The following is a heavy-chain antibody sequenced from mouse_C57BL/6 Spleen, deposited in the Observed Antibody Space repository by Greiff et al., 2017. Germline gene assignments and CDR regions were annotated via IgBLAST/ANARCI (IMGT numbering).Heavy chain of an antibody. V-gene: IGHV5-17*01. CDR3: ARRYGSTPYYFDY. Sequence: EVHLVASGGGLVKPGGSLKLSCAASGFTFSDYGMHWVRQAPEKGLEWVAYISSGSSTIYYADTVKGRFTISRDNAKNTLFLQMTSLRSEDTAMYYCARRYGSTPYYFDYWGQGTTLTVSS. CDR1: GFTFSDYG. J-gene: IGHJ2*01. CDR2: ISSGSSTI. D-gene: IGHD1-1*01.